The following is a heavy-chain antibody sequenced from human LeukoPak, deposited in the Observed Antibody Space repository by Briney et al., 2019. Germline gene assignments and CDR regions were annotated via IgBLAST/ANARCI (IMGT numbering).Heavy chain of an antibody. Sequence: GASVKVSCKASGGTFSSYAISWVRQAPGQGLEWMGRIIPILGIANYAQKFQGRVTITADKSTSTAYMELSSLRSEDTAVYYCARSVRGIAQGWFDPWGQGTLVTVSS. CDR1: GGTFSSYA. D-gene: IGHD6-13*01. CDR3: ARSVRGIAQGWFDP. V-gene: IGHV1-69*04. J-gene: IGHJ5*02. CDR2: IIPILGIA.